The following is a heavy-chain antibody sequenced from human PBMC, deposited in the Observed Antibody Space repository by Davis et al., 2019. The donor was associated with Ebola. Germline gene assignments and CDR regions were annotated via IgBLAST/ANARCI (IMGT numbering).Heavy chain of an antibody. CDR1: GGTFSGYY. CDR2: FNHSGST. Sequence: SETLSLTCAVYGGTFSGYYWRWIRQPPGKGLECIGEFNHSGSTNYHPSLTSRVTISVDTSKNQFSLKLSSVTAADTAVYYCARRRRIAVAGTDYWGQGTLVTVSS. CDR3: ARRRRIAVAGTDY. D-gene: IGHD6-19*01. V-gene: IGHV4-34*01. J-gene: IGHJ4*02.